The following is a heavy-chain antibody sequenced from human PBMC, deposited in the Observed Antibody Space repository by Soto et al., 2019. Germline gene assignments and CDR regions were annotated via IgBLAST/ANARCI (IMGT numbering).Heavy chain of an antibody. Sequence: GGSLRLSCEASGFIFSSYAVHWVRQAPGKGLEWVVVMSYDGNSHYYADSVKGRFTISRDTSKNTLVLQMNSLRAEDTAVYYWAREWGRYCSGGNCYPGYLDYWGQGTLVTVSS. V-gene: IGHV3-30-3*01. J-gene: IGHJ4*02. D-gene: IGHD2-15*01. CDR3: AREWGRYCSGGNCYPGYLDY. CDR1: GFIFSSYA. CDR2: MSYDGNSH.